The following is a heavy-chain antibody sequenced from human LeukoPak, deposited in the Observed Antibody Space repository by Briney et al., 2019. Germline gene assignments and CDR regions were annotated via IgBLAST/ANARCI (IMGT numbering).Heavy chain of an antibody. CDR3: ARESPHCSGVSCFFDY. CDR2: ITSSGKTV. D-gene: IGHD2-15*01. V-gene: IGHV3-48*04. CDR1: GFAFSFFA. J-gene: IGHJ4*02. Sequence: PGGSLRLSCTASGFAFSFFAMSWLRQPPGKGLEWVSYITSSGKTVYYADSVKGRFTISRDNAKTSLYLQMNSLRAEDTAVYYCARESPHCSGVSCFFDYWGQGTLVTVSS.